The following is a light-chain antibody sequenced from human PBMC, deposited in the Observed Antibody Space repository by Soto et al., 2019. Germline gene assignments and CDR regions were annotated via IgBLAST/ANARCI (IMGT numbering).Light chain of an antibody. Sequence: DIQMPQSPSTLSASVGDRVTITCRASQSISNWLAWYQQKPGKAPKLLIFDASSLETGVPSRFSGSGSGTEFTLTISSLQPDDFATYYCQQYNTYSYSFGQGTKLEIK. V-gene: IGKV1-5*01. CDR1: QSISNW. CDR3: QQYNTYSYS. CDR2: DAS. J-gene: IGKJ2*03.